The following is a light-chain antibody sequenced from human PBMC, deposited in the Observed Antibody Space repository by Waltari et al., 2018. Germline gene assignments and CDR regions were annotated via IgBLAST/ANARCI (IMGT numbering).Light chain of an antibody. J-gene: IGKJ4*01. CDR2: GAS. CDR1: QSVSSN. V-gene: IGKV3-15*01. Sequence: EIVMTQAPATLSVPPGERATLPCRASQSVSSNLAWDQQKPGQAPRRLIYGASTRATGIPARFSGSGSGTEFTLTISSMQSEDFAVYYCQQYNNWPLTFGGGTKVEIK. CDR3: QQYNNWPLT.